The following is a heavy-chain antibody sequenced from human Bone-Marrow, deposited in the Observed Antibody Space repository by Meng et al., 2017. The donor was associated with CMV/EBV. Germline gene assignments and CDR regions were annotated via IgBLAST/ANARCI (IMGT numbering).Heavy chain of an antibody. Sequence: GESLKISCAASGFTFNNYWMHWVRQAPGKGLVWVSRINSDGTSTTYADSVKGRFTISRDNAKNTLYLQMNSLRAEDTAVYYCARVKAAAAKGADAFDIWGQGTMVTVSS. CDR3: ARVKAAAAKGADAFDI. V-gene: IGHV3-74*01. D-gene: IGHD6-13*01. CDR1: GFTFNNYW. J-gene: IGHJ3*02. CDR2: INSDGTST.